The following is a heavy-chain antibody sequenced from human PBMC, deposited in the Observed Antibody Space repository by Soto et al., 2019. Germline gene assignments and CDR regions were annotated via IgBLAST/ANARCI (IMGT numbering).Heavy chain of an antibody. J-gene: IGHJ6*03. CDR1: GYTFTIYC. CDR3: ASSQGSPLGYYMDV. Sequence: ASVKVSCKASGYTFTIYCISWVRQAPGQGLEWMGWISAYNGNTNYAQKFQGRVTITADKSTSTAYMELSSLRSEDTAVYYCASSQGSPLGYYMDVWGKGTTVTVSS. V-gene: IGHV1-18*01. CDR2: ISAYNGNT. D-gene: IGHD3-16*01.